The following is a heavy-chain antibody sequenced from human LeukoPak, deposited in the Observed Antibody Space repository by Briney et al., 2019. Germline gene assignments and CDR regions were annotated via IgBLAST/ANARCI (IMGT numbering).Heavy chain of an antibody. Sequence: GESLKISCKGSGYSFTFYWIGWVRQMPGKGLEWMGAIYPGDSDTRYSPSFQGQVTISADRSISTAYLQWSSLKASDTAMYYCARVIAASSDYMDVWDKGTTVTVSS. J-gene: IGHJ6*03. CDR1: GYSFTFYW. CDR3: ARVIAASSDYMDV. D-gene: IGHD6-6*01. V-gene: IGHV5-51*01. CDR2: IYPGDSDT.